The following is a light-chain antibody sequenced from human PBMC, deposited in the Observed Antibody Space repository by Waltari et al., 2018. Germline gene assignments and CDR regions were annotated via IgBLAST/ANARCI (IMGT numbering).Light chain of an antibody. V-gene: IGKV1-5*03. Sequence: DIQMTQSPSILSASVGDRVTITCRASQSIRTWLAWYQQKPGKAPKLLLYSTSNLETGVPSRCSGSGSGTEFSLTISSLQPDDFATYYCQQYNTYSTYTFGQGTKLEIK. CDR1: QSIRTW. CDR2: STS. CDR3: QQYNTYSTYT. J-gene: IGKJ2*01.